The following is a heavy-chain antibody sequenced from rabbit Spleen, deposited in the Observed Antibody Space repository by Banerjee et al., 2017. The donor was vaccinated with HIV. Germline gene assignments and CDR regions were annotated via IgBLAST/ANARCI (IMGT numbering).Heavy chain of an antibody. J-gene: IGHJ6*01. Sequence: QEQLEESGGDLVKPEGSLTLSCTASGFSFSSSYWMCWVRQAPGKGLEWIGCISSGSTYYASWAKGRFTISKTSSTTVTLQMTSLTAADTATYFCGRLVTGDLYYNLWGPGTLVTVS. CDR2: ISSGST. D-gene: IGHD1-1*01. V-gene: IGHV1S45*01. CDR3: GRLVTGDLYYNL. CDR1: GFSFSSSYW.